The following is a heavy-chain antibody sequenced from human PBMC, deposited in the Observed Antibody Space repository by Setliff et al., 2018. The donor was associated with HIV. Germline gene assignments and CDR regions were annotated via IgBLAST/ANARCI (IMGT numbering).Heavy chain of an antibody. CDR2: IHFSGST. Sequence: SETLSLTCTVSGDSIDTYYWSWIRQPPGKGLEWIGNIHFSGSTNYSPSLKSRVTMSVDTSKIQFSLELRSVTATDTAVYYCARQNRGGRTVMTRGAFDNWGQGTLVTRLL. D-gene: IGHD3-16*01. CDR3: ARQNRGGRTVMTRGAFDN. V-gene: IGHV4-59*08. CDR1: GDSIDTYY. J-gene: IGHJ4*02.